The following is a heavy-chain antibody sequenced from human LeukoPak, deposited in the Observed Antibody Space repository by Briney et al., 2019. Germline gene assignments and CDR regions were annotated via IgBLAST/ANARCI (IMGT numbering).Heavy chain of an antibody. J-gene: IGHJ6*03. CDR2: TRNKANSYST. Sequence: AGGSLRLSCAASGFTFSDHYMAWVRQAPGKGLEWVGRTRNKANSYSTEYAASVKGRFTISTDDSKNSLYLQMNGLKTEDTAVYYCAREARVLYYMDVWGKGTTVTVSS. V-gene: IGHV3-72*01. CDR1: GFTFSDHY. D-gene: IGHD2-8*01. CDR3: AREARVLYYMDV.